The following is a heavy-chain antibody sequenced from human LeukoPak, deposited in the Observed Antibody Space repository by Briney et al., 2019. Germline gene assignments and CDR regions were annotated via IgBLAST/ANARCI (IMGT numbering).Heavy chain of an antibody. Sequence: GGSLRLSCAASGFTFSSYEMNWVRQAPGKGLEWVSYISSSGSTIYYADSVKGRFTISRDNAKNSLYLQMNSLRAEDTAVYYCARYIGTLTMVRGVISYWGQGTLVTVSS. J-gene: IGHJ4*02. CDR1: GFTFSSYE. CDR2: ISSSGSTI. CDR3: ARYIGTLTMVRGVISY. V-gene: IGHV3-48*03. D-gene: IGHD3-10*01.